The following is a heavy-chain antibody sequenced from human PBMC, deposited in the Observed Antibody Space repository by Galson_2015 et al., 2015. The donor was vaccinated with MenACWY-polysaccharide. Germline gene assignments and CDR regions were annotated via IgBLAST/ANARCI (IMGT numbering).Heavy chain of an antibody. CDR3: AKDRVLVPAASRDVGY. V-gene: IGHV3-30*18. D-gene: IGHD2-2*01. Sequence: SLRLSCAASGFTFSNYGMHWVRQAPGKGLEWVAVISYDAKNIFYANSVKGRFTVSRDNSKSTLYLQMNSLRAEDTAVYHCAKDRVLVPAASRDVGYWGQGTLVTVSS. J-gene: IGHJ4*02. CDR2: ISYDAKNI. CDR1: GFTFSNYG.